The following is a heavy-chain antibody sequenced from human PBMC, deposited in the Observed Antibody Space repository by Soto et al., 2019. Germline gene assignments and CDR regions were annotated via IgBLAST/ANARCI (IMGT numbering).Heavy chain of an antibody. CDR2: IYYSGST. CDR1: GGSISSYY. J-gene: IGHJ4*02. CDR3: ASHDILTGYYFDY. Sequence: PSETLSLTCTVSGGSISSYYWSWIRQPPGKGLEWIGYIYYSGSTNYNPSLKSRVTISVDTSKNQFSLKLSSVTAADTAVYYCASHDILTGYYFDYWGQGTLVTVSS. D-gene: IGHD3-9*01. V-gene: IGHV4-59*01.